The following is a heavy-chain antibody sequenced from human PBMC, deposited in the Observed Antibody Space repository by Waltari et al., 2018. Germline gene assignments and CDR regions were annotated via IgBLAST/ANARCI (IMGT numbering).Heavy chain of an antibody. J-gene: IGHJ4*02. CDR3: ARDHNVYGSGSYDY. Sequence: QLQLQESGPGLVKPSETLSLTCTVSGGSISSSSYYWGWIRQPPGKGLEWIGSIYYSGSTYYNPSLNSRVTLSVDTSKNQFSLKLSSVTAADTAVYYCARDHNVYGSGSYDYWGQGTLVTVSS. D-gene: IGHD3-10*01. V-gene: IGHV4-39*07. CDR1: GGSISSSSYY. CDR2: IYYSGST.